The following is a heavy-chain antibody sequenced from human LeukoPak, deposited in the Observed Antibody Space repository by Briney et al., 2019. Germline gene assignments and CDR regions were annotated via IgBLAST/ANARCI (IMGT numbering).Heavy chain of an antibody. CDR3: ARGGAAAPPLHFDP. Sequence: PGGSLRLSCAASGFTFSSYAMNWVRQAPGKGLEWVSTISGSGGSTYYADSVKGRFTISRDNSKNTLYLQMNSLRAEDTAVYYCARGGAAAPPLHFDPWGQGTLVTVSS. D-gene: IGHD6-13*01. CDR2: ISGSGGST. J-gene: IGHJ5*02. V-gene: IGHV3-23*01. CDR1: GFTFSSYA.